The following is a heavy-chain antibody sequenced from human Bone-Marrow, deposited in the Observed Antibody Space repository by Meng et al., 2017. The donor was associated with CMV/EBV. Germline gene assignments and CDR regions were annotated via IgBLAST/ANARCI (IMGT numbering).Heavy chain of an antibody. J-gene: IGHJ2*01. V-gene: IGHV3-30*14. CDR1: GFTFSSYA. CDR2: ISYDGSNK. CDR3: ATFKYQSVGGLYWYFDL. D-gene: IGHD2-2*01. Sequence: GGSLRLSCAASGFTFSSYAMHWVRQAPGKGLEWVAVISYDGSNKYYADSVKGRFTISRDNSKNTLNLQMNSLRAEDTAVYHCATFKYQSVGGLYWYFDLWGRGTLVTVSS.